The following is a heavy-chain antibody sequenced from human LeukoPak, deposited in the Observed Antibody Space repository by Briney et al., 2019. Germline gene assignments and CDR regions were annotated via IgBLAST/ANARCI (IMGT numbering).Heavy chain of an antibody. CDR3: ARHRQYYYDSSGYFDY. J-gene: IGHJ4*02. V-gene: IGHV4-59*08. CDR2: IYYSGST. Sequence: PSETLSLTCTVSGGSISSYYWSWIRQPPGKGLEWIGYIYYSGSTNYNPSLKSRVTISVDTSKNQFSLKLSSVAAADTAVYYCARHRQYYYDSSGYFDYWGQGTLVTVSS. D-gene: IGHD3-22*01. CDR1: GGSISSYY.